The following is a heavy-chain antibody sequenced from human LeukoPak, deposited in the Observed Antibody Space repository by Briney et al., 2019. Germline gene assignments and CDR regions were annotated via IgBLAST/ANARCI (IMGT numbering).Heavy chain of an antibody. CDR3: ARVNRGDFVDY. CDR1: GGPISRGDYY. J-gene: IGHJ4*02. D-gene: IGHD4-17*01. Sequence: SETLSLIRTVSGGPISRGDYYWRWIRQPPGKGLEGIGYLYYRGSTYYNPSLKRRDTISGDTSKNQFSLNLSSVTAADTAVYYCARVNRGDFVDYWGQGTLVTVSS. V-gene: IGHV4-30-4*01. CDR2: LYYRGST.